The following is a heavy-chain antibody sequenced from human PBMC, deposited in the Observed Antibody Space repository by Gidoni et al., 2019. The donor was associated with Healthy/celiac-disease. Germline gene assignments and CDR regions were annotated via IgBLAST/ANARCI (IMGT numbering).Heavy chain of an antibody. Sequence: QVQLVQDGAEVQKPGASVKVSCKASGYTFTGSYMHWVRQAPGQGLEWMGWINPNSGGTNYAQKFQGRVTMTRDTSISTAYMELSRLRSDDTAVYYCAYGDSWGCVGCFDYWGQGTLVTVSS. J-gene: IGHJ4*02. CDR2: INPNSGGT. V-gene: IGHV1-2*02. CDR1: GYTFTGSY. D-gene: IGHD2-15*01. CDR3: AYGDSWGCVGCFDY.